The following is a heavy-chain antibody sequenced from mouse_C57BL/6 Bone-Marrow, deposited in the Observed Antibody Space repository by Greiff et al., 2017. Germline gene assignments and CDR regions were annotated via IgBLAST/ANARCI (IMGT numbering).Heavy chain of an antibody. CDR2: IYPGSGST. D-gene: IGHD2-1*01. CDR1: GYTFTSYW. V-gene: IGHV1-55*01. CDR3: AREYYGNPWFAY. Sequence: QVQLQQPGAELVKPGASVKMSCKASGYTFTSYWITWVKQRPGQGLEWIGDIYPGSGSTNYNEKFKSKATLTVDTSSSTAYMQLSSLTSEDSAVYYCAREYYGNPWFAYWGQGTLVTGSA. J-gene: IGHJ3*01.